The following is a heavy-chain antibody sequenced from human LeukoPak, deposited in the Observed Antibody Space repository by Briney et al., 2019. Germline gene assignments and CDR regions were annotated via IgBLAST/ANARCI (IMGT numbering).Heavy chain of an antibody. J-gene: IGHJ4*02. CDR2: IYYSGCT. CDR3: ARDPSLYSSSWYGNFDY. V-gene: IGHV4-59*01. Sequence: PSETLSLTCTVSGGSISSYYWSWIRQPPGKGLEWIGYIYYSGCTNHNPSLKSGVTISVDTSKNLSSLQLSSVTAADTAVYYCARDPSLYSSSWYGNFDYWGQGTLVTVSS. CDR1: GGSISSYY. D-gene: IGHD6-13*01.